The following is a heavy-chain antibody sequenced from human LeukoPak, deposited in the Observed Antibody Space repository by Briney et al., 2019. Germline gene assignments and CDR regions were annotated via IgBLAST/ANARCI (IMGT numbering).Heavy chain of an antibody. CDR1: GYSISSGYY. CDR3: VRVKIYCRGGSCYAPFDY. D-gene: IGHD2-15*01. Sequence: SETLSLTCSVSGYSISSGYYWGWIRQPPGKGLEWIGSVYHSASTHYNPSLKSRVTISVEASKNQFSLKLSSVTAADTAVYYCVRVKIYCRGGSCYAPFDYWGQGTLVTVST. J-gene: IGHJ4*01. V-gene: IGHV4-38-2*02. CDR2: VYHSAST.